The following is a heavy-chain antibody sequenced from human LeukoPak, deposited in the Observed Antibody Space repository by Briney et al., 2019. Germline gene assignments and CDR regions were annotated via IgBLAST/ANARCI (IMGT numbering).Heavy chain of an antibody. D-gene: IGHD6-13*01. CDR2: IYHTGNT. CDR3: ARARESMATAGSYFDY. Sequence: SQTLSLTCAVSGGSISSGDYSWSWLRQPPGNGLEWLGNIYHTGNTNYNPSLKSRVTISVARSKNQFSLRLSSVTAADTAVYYCARARESMATAGSYFDYWGQGTLVTVSS. CDR1: GGSISSGDYS. V-gene: IGHV4-30-2*01. J-gene: IGHJ4*02.